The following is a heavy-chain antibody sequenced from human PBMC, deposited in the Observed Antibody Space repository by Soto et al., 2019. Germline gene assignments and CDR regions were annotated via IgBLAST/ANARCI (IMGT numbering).Heavy chain of an antibody. D-gene: IGHD6-13*01. J-gene: IGHJ4*02. V-gene: IGHV3-33*01. CDR2: IWYDGSNK. CDR3: ARPVDGSSWPDY. CDR1: GFTFSSYG. Sequence: GRSLRLSCAASGFTFSSYGMHWVRQAPGKGLEWVAVIWYDGSNKYYADSVKGRFTISRDNSKNTLYLQMNSLRAEDTAVYYCARPVDGSSWPDYWGQGTLVTVSS.